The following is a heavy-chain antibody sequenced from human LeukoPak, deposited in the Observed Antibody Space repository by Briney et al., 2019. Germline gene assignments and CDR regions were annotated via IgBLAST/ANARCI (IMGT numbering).Heavy chain of an antibody. D-gene: IGHD4-23*01. CDR1: GFTFSSYA. Sequence: PAGSLSLSCAASGFTFSSYAMHWVRQAPGKGLEWVAVISYDGSNKYYADSVKGRFTISRDNAKNSLYLQMNSLRAEDTAVYYCARVPSGLKYYGGNFFDYWGQGTLVTVSS. CDR2: ISYDGSNK. J-gene: IGHJ4*02. V-gene: IGHV3-30-3*01. CDR3: ARVPSGLKYYGGNFFDY.